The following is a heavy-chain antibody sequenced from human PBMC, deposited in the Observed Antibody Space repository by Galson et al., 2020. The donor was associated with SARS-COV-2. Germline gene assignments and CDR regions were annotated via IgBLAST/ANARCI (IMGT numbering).Heavy chain of an antibody. CDR1: GFTFSSYA. V-gene: IGHV3-30*04. CDR2: ISYDGSNK. D-gene: IGHD2-15*01. CDR3: ARVEGYCSGGSCYSFMHAYYYYGMDV. Sequence: GGSLRLSCAASGFTFSSYAMHWVRQAPGKGLEWVAVISYDGSNKYYADSVKGRFTISRDNSKNTLYLQMNSLRAEDTAVYYCARVEGYCSGGSCYSFMHAYYYYGMDVWAKGPRSPSP. J-gene: IGHJ6*02.